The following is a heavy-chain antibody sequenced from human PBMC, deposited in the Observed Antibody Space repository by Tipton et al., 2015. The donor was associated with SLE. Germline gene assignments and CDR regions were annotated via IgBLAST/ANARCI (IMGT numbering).Heavy chain of an antibody. CDR3: ARGRSGYDY. CDR2: INHSGNT. CDR1: GGSISSGNYY. Sequence: TLSLTCTVSGGSISSGNYYWSWIRQPPGKGLEWIGEINHSGNTNYNPSLKSRVTISVDTSRNQFSLKLSSVTAADTAVYYCARGRSGYDYWGQGTLVTVSS. D-gene: IGHD3-3*01. V-gene: IGHV4-39*07. J-gene: IGHJ4*02.